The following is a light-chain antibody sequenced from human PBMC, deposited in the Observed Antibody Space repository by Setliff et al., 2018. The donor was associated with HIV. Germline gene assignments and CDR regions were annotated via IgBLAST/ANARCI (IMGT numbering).Light chain of an antibody. Sequence: ALTQPASVSGSPGQSITISCAGSSSDIGGHNFVSWYQQDPGKAPKLMIYGVNYRPSGVSNRFSGSKSGNTASLTISGLQAEDEADCYCSSFSTINTQIFGTGTKVTV. V-gene: IGLV2-14*01. CDR1: SSDIGGHNF. CDR3: SSFSTINTQI. J-gene: IGLJ1*01. CDR2: GVN.